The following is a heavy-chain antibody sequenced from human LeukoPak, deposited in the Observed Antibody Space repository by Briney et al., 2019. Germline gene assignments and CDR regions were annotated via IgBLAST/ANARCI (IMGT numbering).Heavy chain of an antibody. D-gene: IGHD1-14*01. CDR2: ISYDGSYK. CDR3: VKARYNGLNTIDY. CDR1: ECTFSTYG. V-gene: IGHV3-30*18. J-gene: IGHJ4*02. Sequence: PGRSLRLSCAASECTFSTYGMHWVRQAPGKGLEWVAVISYDGSYKFYADSVKGRFTISRDNSKSTLYLQMNSLRAEDTAVYYCVKARYNGLNTIDYWGQGTLVTVSS.